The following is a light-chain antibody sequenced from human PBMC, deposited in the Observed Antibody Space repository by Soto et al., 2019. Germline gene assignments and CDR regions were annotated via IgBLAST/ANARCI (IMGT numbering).Light chain of an antibody. J-gene: IGLJ1*01. CDR1: SSDVGGYNY. Sequence: QSALTQPASASGSPGQSITISCTGTSSDVGGYNYVYWYQQHPGKAPKLMIYDVSNRPTGVSNRFSGSKSGNTASLTISGLQAEDEADYHCSSYTSSSTLDVFGTGTKLTVL. V-gene: IGLV2-14*01. CDR3: SSYTSSSTLDV. CDR2: DVS.